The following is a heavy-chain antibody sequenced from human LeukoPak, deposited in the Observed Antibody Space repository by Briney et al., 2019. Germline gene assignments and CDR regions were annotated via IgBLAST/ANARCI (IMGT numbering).Heavy chain of an antibody. Sequence: GGSLRLSCIVSKFTFGDYAMNWVRQAPGKGLEWVGFIRSEHFGGTTEYAASVKGRFTFSRDDSKNIAYLQMNSLRAEDTAVYYCARVGWLQFREAFDYWGQGTLVTVSS. CDR1: KFTFGDYA. D-gene: IGHD5-24*01. CDR3: ARVGWLQFREAFDY. CDR2: IRSEHFGGTT. J-gene: IGHJ4*02. V-gene: IGHV3-49*04.